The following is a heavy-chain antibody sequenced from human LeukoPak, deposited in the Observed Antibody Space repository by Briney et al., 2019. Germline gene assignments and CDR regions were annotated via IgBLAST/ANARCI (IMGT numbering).Heavy chain of an antibody. Sequence: GGSLRLSCTASALTFYNYGITWVRQAPGKGLEWVSIITNSGDSTYYADSVKGRFAIPRDRSKNTVSLQLTRLRAEDTAVYYCAKSLTYRYGDCLEDWGQGTLVTVSS. V-gene: IGHV3-23*01. D-gene: IGHD2-21*02. CDR2: ITNSGDST. CDR3: AKSLTYRYGDCLED. J-gene: IGHJ4*02. CDR1: ALTFYNYG.